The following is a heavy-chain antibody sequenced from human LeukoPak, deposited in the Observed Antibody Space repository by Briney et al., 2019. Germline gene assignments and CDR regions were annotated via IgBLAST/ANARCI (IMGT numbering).Heavy chain of an antibody. CDR3: AKDMAAYYYASGNIDY. D-gene: IGHD3-10*01. CDR1: GFTFDDYA. V-gene: IGHV3-43D*03. J-gene: IGHJ4*02. CDR2: ISWDGGGT. Sequence: GGSLRLSCAASGFTFDDYAMHWARQAPGKGLEWVSLISWDGGGTYYADTVKGRFTISRDNSKNSLYLQMNSLRAGDTALYYCAKDMAAYYYASGNIDYWGQGTLVTVSS.